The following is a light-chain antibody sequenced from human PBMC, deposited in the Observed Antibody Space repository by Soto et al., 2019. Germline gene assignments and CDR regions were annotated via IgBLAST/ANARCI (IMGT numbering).Light chain of an antibody. CDR3: QTWGTGFQV. CDR2: LNNYGSH. V-gene: IGLV4-69*01. J-gene: IGLJ2*01. CDR1: SGHSSYA. Sequence: QSVLTQSPSASASLGASVKLTCTLSSGHSSYAIAWHQKQPGKGPRYLMDLNNYGSHSKGDGIPDRFSGSSSGAERYLIISSLQSEDEADYYCQTWGTGFQVFGGGTKVTVL.